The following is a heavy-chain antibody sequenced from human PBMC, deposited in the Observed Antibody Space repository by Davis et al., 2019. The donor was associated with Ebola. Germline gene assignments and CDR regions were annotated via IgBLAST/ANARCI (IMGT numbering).Heavy chain of an antibody. CDR3: ATYLKPSTHDNFWSGFSSAFDS. Sequence: AASVKVSCKASGYTFISYDIHWVRQAAGQGLEWMGWMNPNSGNTGYAPKFQGRVTMTRDTSISTAYMEVRSLRSEDTAVYYCATYLKPSTHDNFWSGFSSAFDSWGRGTLVTVSS. V-gene: IGHV1-8*01. J-gene: IGHJ4*02. CDR2: MNPNSGNT. CDR1: GYTFISYD. D-gene: IGHD3-3*01.